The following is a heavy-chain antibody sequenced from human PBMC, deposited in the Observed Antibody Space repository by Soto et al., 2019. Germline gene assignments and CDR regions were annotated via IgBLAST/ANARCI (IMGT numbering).Heavy chain of an antibody. CDR2: INHSGST. V-gene: IGHV4-39*07. Sequence: SETLSLTCTVSGGSISSSSYYWGWIRQPPGKGLEWIGEINHSGSTNYNPSLESRVTISVDTSKNQFSLKLSSVTAADTAVYYCARGRDVVVVAATQFDYWGQGTLVTVSS. D-gene: IGHD2-15*01. J-gene: IGHJ4*02. CDR3: ARGRDVVVVAATQFDY. CDR1: GGSISSSSYY.